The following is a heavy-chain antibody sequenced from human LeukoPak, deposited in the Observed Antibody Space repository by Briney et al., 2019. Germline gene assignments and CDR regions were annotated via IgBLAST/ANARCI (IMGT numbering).Heavy chain of an antibody. D-gene: IGHD6-19*01. J-gene: IGHJ5*02. CDR1: GFIFSSYW. CDR3: AADTEYTSGA. V-gene: IGHV3-7*05. Sequence: AGGSLRLSCAASGFIFSSYWMSWVRQVPGKGLEWVANIKQDGSETYYVDSVKGRFTISRDNAKNSLFLQMNSLRAEDTAVYYCAADTEYTSGAWGQGTLVTVSS. CDR2: IKQDGSET.